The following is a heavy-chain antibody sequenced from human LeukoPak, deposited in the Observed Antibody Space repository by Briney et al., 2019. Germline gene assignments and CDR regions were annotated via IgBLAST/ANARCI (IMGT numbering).Heavy chain of an antibody. Sequence: KPSETLSLTCTVSGGSISSFYWGWIRQPPGKGLEWIGYIYYSGNTNYNPSLKNRVTISVDTSKNQFSLKLSSVTAADTAVYYCARGYSGSYGRFDYWGQGTLATVSS. CDR2: IYYSGNT. D-gene: IGHD1-26*01. CDR1: GGSISSFY. J-gene: IGHJ4*02. CDR3: ARGYSGSYGRFDY. V-gene: IGHV4-59*01.